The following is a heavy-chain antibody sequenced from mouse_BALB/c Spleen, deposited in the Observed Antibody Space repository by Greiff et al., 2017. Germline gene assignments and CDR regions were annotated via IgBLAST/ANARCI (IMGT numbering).Heavy chain of an antibody. CDR1: GFSLTSYG. J-gene: IGHJ4*01. CDR2: IWSGGST. Sequence: VKLQESGPGLVQPSQSLSITCTVSGFSLTSYGVHWVRQSPGKGLEWLGVIWSGGSTDYNAAFISRLSISKDNSKSQVFFKMNSLQANDTAIYYCARAPLGRAMDYWGQGTSVTVSS. V-gene: IGHV2-2*02. CDR3: ARAPLGRAMDY. D-gene: IGHD4-1*01.